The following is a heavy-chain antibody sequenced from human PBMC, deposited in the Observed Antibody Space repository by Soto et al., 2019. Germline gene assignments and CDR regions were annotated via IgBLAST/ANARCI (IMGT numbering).Heavy chain of an antibody. Sequence: PSETLSLTCTVSGGSISSYYWSWIRQPPGKGLEWIGYIYYSGSTNYNPSLKSRVTISVDTSKNQFSLKLSSVTAADTAVYYCASVKYSGYDVETYFDYWGQGTLVTVSS. CDR3: ASVKYSGYDVETYFDY. D-gene: IGHD5-12*01. CDR2: IYYSGST. CDR1: GGSISSYY. V-gene: IGHV4-59*01. J-gene: IGHJ4*02.